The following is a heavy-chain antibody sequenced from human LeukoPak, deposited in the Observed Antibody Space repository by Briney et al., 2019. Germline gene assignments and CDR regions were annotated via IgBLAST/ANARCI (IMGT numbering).Heavy chain of an antibody. CDR2: IYTSGST. Sequence: SETLSLTCTVSGGSISSYYWSWIRQPAGKGLEWIGRIYTSGSTNYNPSLKSRVTMSVDTSKNQFSLKLSSVTAADTAVYYCARGGYNWNDHLFDCWGQGTLVTVSS. CDR1: GGSISSYY. V-gene: IGHV4-4*07. D-gene: IGHD1-1*01. J-gene: IGHJ4*02. CDR3: ARGGYNWNDHLFDC.